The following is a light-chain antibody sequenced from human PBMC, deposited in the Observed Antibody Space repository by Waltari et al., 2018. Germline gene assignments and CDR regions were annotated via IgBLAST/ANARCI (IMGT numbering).Light chain of an antibody. Sequence: EIVMTQSPATLSVSPGERATLSCRASQSVSTNLAWFQQRSGQAPRLLLYGASTRATGIPAKFSVSGSATEFTLTISSLQSEDFVLYYCQQYESWPLTFGGGTKVEI. CDR3: QQYESWPLT. CDR1: QSVSTN. J-gene: IGKJ4*01. V-gene: IGKV3-15*01. CDR2: GAS.